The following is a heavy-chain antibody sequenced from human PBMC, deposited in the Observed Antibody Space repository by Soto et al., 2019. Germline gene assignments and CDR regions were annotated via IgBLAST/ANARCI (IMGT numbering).Heavy chain of an antibody. J-gene: IGHJ4*02. CDR2: VYYRGRS. D-gene: IGHD2-21*02. CDR3: VSQRTAVINQAPLDE. V-gene: IGHV4-39*01. Sequence: SETLSLTCTVSGGSVTNSSYYWGWIRQSPGKGLEWIGSVYYRGRSYSKSSVKSRVTISVDTSKNQFSLNLNSVTASDTAVYFCVSQRTAVINQAPLDEWGQGVLGNGSS. CDR1: GGSVTNSSYY.